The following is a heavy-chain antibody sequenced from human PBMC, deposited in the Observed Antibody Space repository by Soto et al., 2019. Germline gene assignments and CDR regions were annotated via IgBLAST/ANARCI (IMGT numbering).Heavy chain of an antibody. J-gene: IGHJ6*02. Sequence: QVQLQESGPGVVRPSQTLALTCTVSGGSITRHNYHGTWTRQTPGTCMEWIGYIHYSGRVDYNPSLQSRVTMSVDTSKNLFALKLSSVTAAVTAVYFCVREDDGGDRDYYGLDVWGQGTTVTVSS. CDR2: IHYSGRV. D-gene: IGHD4-17*01. V-gene: IGHV4-30-4*01. CDR3: VREDDGGDRDYYGLDV. CDR1: GGSITRHNYH.